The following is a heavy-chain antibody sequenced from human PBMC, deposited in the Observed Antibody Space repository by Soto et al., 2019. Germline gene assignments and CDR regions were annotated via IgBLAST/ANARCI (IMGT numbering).Heavy chain of an antibody. CDR3: AREPRTILGVATDLGV. J-gene: IGHJ6*02. V-gene: IGHV1-18*01. Sequence: GASVKVSCKASGYAFATYGITWVRQAPGQGLEWLGWISSSNGNTNYAQKLQGRVTMTTDTSTSTAYMELRSLTSDDTAVYYCAREPRTILGVATDLGVWGQGITVTVSS. CDR1: GYAFATYG. CDR2: ISSSNGNT. D-gene: IGHD3-3*01.